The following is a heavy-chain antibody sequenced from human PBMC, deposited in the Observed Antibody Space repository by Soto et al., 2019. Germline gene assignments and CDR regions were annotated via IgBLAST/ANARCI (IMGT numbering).Heavy chain of an antibody. CDR1: GFTFSSYG. V-gene: IGHV3-33*01. J-gene: IGHJ4*02. Sequence: QVQLVESGGGVVQPGRSLRLSCAASGFTFSSYGMHWVRQAPGKGLEWVAVIWYDGSNKYYADSVKGRFTISRDNSKNTLYLQMNSTRAEDTAVYYCARGKEGGWLDYWGQGTLVTVSS. D-gene: IGHD6-19*01. CDR2: IWYDGSNK. CDR3: ARGKEGGWLDY.